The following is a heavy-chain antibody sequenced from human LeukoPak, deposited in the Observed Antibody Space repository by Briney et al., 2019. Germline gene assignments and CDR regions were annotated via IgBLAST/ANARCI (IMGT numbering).Heavy chain of an antibody. D-gene: IGHD3-22*01. CDR2: INHSGST. CDR3: ARGRGRYDSSGYYNY. Sequence: PSETLSLTCAVYGGSFSGYYWSWIRQPPGKGLEWIGEINHSGSTNYNPSLKSRVTISVDTSKNQFSLKLSSVTAADTAVYYCARGRGRYDSSGYYNYWGQGTLVTVSS. J-gene: IGHJ4*02. CDR1: GGSFSGYY. V-gene: IGHV4-34*01.